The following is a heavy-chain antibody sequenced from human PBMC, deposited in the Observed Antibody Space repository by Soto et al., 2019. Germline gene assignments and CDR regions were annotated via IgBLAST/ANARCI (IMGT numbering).Heavy chain of an antibody. CDR3: ARDQHILTYYYTLRPEYNGYDP. J-gene: IGHJ5*02. Sequence: SETLSLTCAVYGGSFSGYYWSWIRQPPGKGLEWIGEINHSGSTNYNPSLKSRVTISVDTSKNQFSLKLSSVTAADTAVYYCARDQHILTYYYTLRPEYNGYDPWGQGTLV. V-gene: IGHV4-34*01. CDR1: GGSFSGYY. CDR2: INHSGST. D-gene: IGHD3-9*01.